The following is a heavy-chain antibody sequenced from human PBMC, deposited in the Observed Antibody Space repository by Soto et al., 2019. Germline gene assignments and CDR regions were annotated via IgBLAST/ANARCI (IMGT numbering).Heavy chain of an antibody. CDR2: ISVSNDNT. CDR3: ARSSPSLDD. D-gene: IGHD3-10*01. V-gene: IGHV1-18*04. J-gene: IGHJ4*02. CDR1: GYIFRNYA. Sequence: QIQLVQSGAEVKKPGASVRVSCKTSGYIFRNYAISWVRQAPGQGLEWMGWISVSNDNTDSAHALRGRRTMTTDTATSTAYLELTSLMSNDTAVYYCARSSPSLDDWGQGSLVTVSS.